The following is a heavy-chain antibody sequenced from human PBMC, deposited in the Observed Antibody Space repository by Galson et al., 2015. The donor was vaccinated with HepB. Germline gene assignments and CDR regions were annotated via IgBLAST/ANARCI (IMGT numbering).Heavy chain of an antibody. CDR2: IYSGGST. CDR1: GFTVSSNY. D-gene: IGHD1-26*01. CDR3: ARSDWVGATVAFDY. V-gene: IGHV3-53*01. Sequence: SLRLSCAASGFTVSSNYMSWVRQAPGKGLEWVSVIYSGGSTYYADSVKGRFTISRDNSKNTLYLQMNSLRAADTAVYYCARSDWVGATVAFDYWGQGTLVTVSS. J-gene: IGHJ4*02.